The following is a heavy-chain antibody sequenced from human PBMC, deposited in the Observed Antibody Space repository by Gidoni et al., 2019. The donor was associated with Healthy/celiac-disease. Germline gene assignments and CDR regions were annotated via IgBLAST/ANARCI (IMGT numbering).Heavy chain of an antibody. CDR3: AHIVHAYCGGDCHTWAFDI. Sequence: QITLKESGPTLVKPTQTLTLTCTFSGFSLSTSGVGVGWIRQPPGKALEWLALIYWNDDKRYSPSLKSRLTITKDTSKNQVVLTMTNMDPVDTATYYCAHIVHAYCGGDCHTWAFDIWGQGTMVTVSS. CDR2: IYWNDDK. V-gene: IGHV2-5*01. D-gene: IGHD2-21*01. CDR1: GFSLSTSGVG. J-gene: IGHJ3*02.